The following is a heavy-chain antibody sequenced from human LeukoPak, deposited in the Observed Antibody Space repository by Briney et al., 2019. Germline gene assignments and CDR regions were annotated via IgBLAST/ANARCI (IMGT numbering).Heavy chain of an antibody. J-gene: IGHJ6*03. CDR1: GGSISSYY. D-gene: IGHD3-9*01. V-gene: IGHV4-59*01. CDR3: ARNGWLSHYYYCYMDV. CDR2: IYYSGST. Sequence: SESLSLTCTVSGGSISSYYWSWIRQPPGKGLEWIGYIYYSGSTNYNTSLKSRVTISVDTSKNQFSLKLSSVTAADTAVYYCARNGWLSHYYYCYMDVWGKGTTVSVSS.